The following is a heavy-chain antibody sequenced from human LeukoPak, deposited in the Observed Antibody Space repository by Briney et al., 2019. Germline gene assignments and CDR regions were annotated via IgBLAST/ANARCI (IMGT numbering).Heavy chain of an antibody. Sequence: PSETLSLTCTVSGGSITRSIYFWGWIRQPPGKGLEWIGSIYYSGSTYYNPSLKSRVTISVDTSKNHFSLKLSSVTAADTAVYYCARAGQGDFWSGLRYFDYWGQGTLVTVSS. V-gene: IGHV4-39*02. CDR1: GGSITRSIYF. CDR3: ARAGQGDFWSGLRYFDY. CDR2: IYYSGST. D-gene: IGHD3-3*01. J-gene: IGHJ4*02.